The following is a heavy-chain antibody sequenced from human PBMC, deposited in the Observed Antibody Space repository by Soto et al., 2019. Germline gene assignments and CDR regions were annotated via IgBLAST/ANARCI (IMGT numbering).Heavy chain of an antibody. CDR2: ISYSGST. CDR3: ARADPDASVGY. V-gene: IGHV4-59*01. J-gene: IGHJ4*02. Sequence: SETLSLTCTVSGGSMSSYYWTWLRQSPGRGLEWIGYISYSGSTYYNPSLKSRVTISADASKNQFSLRMNSMIAADTAVYYCARADPDASVGYWGQGTLVTVSS. CDR1: GGSMSSYY. D-gene: IGHD2-15*01.